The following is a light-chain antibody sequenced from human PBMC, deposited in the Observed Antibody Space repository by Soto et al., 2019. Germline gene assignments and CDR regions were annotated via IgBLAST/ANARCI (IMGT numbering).Light chain of an antibody. J-gene: IGKJ5*01. CDR2: DAS. Sequence: EIVLTQSPATLSLSPGERATLSCRAGQSVSSYLAWYQQKPGQAPRLLIYDASNRATAIPARFSGSGSGTDFTLTISSLEPEDFAVYYCHQRSNWPPEITFGQGTRLEIK. V-gene: IGKV3-11*01. CDR1: QSVSSY. CDR3: HQRSNWPPEIT.